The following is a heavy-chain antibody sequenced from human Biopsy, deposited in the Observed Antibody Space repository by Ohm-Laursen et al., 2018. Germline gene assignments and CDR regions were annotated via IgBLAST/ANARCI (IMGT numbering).Heavy chain of an antibody. CDR2: TSYSRDT. CDR3: AKRGSGWTGDDAFHI. Sequence: SDTLSLTCTVSGGSISGSSWSWIRQAPGKGLEWIGYTSYSRDTNYNPSLKSRITISVDTSKNQFSLKLTSVTAADTAVYYCAKRGSGWTGDDAFHIWGQGTMVTVSS. CDR1: GGSISGSS. V-gene: IGHV4-59*08. J-gene: IGHJ3*02. D-gene: IGHD6-19*01.